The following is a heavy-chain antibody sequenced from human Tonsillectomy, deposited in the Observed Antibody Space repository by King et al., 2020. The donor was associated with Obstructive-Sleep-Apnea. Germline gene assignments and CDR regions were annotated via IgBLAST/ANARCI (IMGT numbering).Heavy chain of an antibody. V-gene: IGHV1-46*03. D-gene: IGHD2-8*01. CDR2: INPSGGST. CDR1: GYTFTSYY. Sequence: QMQLVQSGAEVKKPGASVKVSCKASGYTFTSYYMHWVRQAPGQGLEWMGIINPSGGSTSYAQKFQGRVTMTRDTSTSTVYMELSSLRSEDPAVYYCARDRRRYCTNGVCYTHWYFDLWGRGTLVTVSS. J-gene: IGHJ2*01. CDR3: ARDRRRYCTNGVCYTHWYFDL.